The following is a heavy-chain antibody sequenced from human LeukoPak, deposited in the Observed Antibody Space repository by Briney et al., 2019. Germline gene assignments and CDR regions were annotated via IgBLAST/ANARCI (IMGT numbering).Heavy chain of an antibody. Sequence: PSETLSLTCTVSGVSISSSNSYWGWIRQPPGKGLEWIGYIYYSGSTNYNPSLKSRVTISVDTSKNQFSLKLSSVTAADTAVYYCARSARSGYYKKYYFDYWGQGTLVTVSS. CDR1: GVSISSSNSY. CDR2: IYYSGST. J-gene: IGHJ4*02. D-gene: IGHD3-22*01. CDR3: ARSARSGYYKKYYFDY. V-gene: IGHV4-61*05.